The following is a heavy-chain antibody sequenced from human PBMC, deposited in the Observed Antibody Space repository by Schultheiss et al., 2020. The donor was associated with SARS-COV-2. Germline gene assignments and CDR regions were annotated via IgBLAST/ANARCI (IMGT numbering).Heavy chain of an antibody. CDR3: ASGRRPGYSSGWDWGTRDYYYYGMDV. J-gene: IGHJ6*02. CDR1: GYTFTSYY. V-gene: IGHV1-2*04. CDR2: INPNSGDT. D-gene: IGHD6-19*01. Sequence: ASVKVSCKASGYTFTSYYMHWVRQAPGQGLEWMGRINPNSGDTDYAQKFQGWVTMTRDTSISTAYMELSRLRSDDTAVYYCASGRRPGYSSGWDWGTRDYYYYGMDVWGQGTTVTVSS.